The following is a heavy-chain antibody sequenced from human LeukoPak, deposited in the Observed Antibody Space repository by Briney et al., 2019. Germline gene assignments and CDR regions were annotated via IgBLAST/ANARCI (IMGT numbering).Heavy chain of an antibody. V-gene: IGHV3-21*04. CDR3: ARNWYYYDSSGYGGPLDY. CDR2: ISSSSGSTI. Sequence: GGSLRLSCAASGFTFSSYSMNWVRQAPGKGLEWVSSISSSSGSTIYYADSVKGRFTISRDNAKNSLYLQMNSLRAEDTAVYYCARNWYYYDSSGYGGPLDYWGQGTLVTVSS. CDR1: GFTFSSYS. J-gene: IGHJ4*02. D-gene: IGHD3-22*01.